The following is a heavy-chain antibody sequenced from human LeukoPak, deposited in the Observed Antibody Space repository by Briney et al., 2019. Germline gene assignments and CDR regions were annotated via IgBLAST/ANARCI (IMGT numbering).Heavy chain of an antibody. J-gene: IGHJ6*04. Sequence: ASVKVSCKASGYTFDIYNVHWVRQATAKGLEWMGWMNPRTGFTGYAQKFQDRVNMTRNTFITTAYMELTSLRSEDTAVYFCARGGIRDSNNVNYLYMDVWGKGTTVIVSS. V-gene: IGHV1-8*01. CDR3: ARGGIRDSNNVNYLYMDV. D-gene: IGHD4-11*01. CDR2: MNPRTGFT. CDR1: GYTFDIYN.